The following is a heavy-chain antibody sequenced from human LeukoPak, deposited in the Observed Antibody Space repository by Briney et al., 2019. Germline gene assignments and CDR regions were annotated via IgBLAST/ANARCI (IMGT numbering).Heavy chain of an antibody. CDR3: ARGAPRVTMIVVLKKGRNYYYYMDV. D-gene: IGHD3-22*01. J-gene: IGHJ6*03. CDR1: GGSFSGYY. V-gene: IGHV4-34*01. CDR2: INHSGST. Sequence: SETLSLTCAVYGGSFSGYYWSWIRQPPGKGLEWIGEINHSGSTNYNPSLKSRVTISVDTSKNQFSLKLSSVTAADTAVYYCARGAPRVTMIVVLKKGRNYYYYMDVWGKGTTVTVSS.